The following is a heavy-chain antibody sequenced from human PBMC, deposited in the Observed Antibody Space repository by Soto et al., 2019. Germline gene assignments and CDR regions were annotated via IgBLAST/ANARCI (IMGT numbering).Heavy chain of an antibody. V-gene: IGHV1-69*05. Sequence: QVQLVQSGAEVKKPESSVKVSCKAPGGTFSTYAISWVRQAPGQGLEWMGGIIPMFGTANYAQRFQARVTXTXXESTNTVYMGLSSLRSEDTAVYFCASGIQLWLRRINNGYSGWGQGTLVTVSS. CDR1: GGTFSTYA. J-gene: IGHJ4*02. CDR3: ASGIQLWLRRINNGYSG. D-gene: IGHD5-18*01. CDR2: IIPMFGTA.